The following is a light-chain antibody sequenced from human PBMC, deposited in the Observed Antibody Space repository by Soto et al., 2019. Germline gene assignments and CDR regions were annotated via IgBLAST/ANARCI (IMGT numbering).Light chain of an antibody. Sequence: DIQMTQSPSSLSASVGDTVTFTCRASQGIRNELAWYQQKPGKAPKRLIYTASSLPSGVPSRFSGSGSGTEFTLTISNLQPEDFATYYCLQYKRYPYTLGQGTKPENK. CDR1: QGIRNE. CDR2: TAS. J-gene: IGKJ2*01. CDR3: LQYKRYPYT. V-gene: IGKV1-17*02.